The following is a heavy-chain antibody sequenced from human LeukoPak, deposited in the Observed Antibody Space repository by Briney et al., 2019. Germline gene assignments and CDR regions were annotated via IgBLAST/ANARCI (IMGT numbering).Heavy chain of an antibody. V-gene: IGHV4-34*01. J-gene: IGHJ4*02. Sequence: SETLSLTCTVSGGSTSSFYWSWVRQPPRKGLEWIGEIYHGGSTNCNPSLKGRVTISVDRSNNQFSLRLTSVTAADTAVYYCARGEEHGSGTVHFDYWGQGTLVTVSS. CDR3: ARGEEHGSGTVHFDY. CDR2: IYHGGST. CDR1: GGSTSSFY. D-gene: IGHD3-10*01.